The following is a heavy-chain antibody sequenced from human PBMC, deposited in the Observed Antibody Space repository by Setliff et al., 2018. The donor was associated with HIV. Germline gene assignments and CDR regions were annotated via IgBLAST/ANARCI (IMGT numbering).Heavy chain of an antibody. Sequence: PGGSLRLSCAASGFTFSSYWMSWVRQAPGKGLEWVANIKQDGSEKYYVDSVEGRFTISRDNAKNSLYLQMNSLRVEDTAVYYCARDSRIAAANSASFDFWGQGTLVTVSS. CDR2: IKQDGSEK. CDR1: GFTFSSYW. CDR3: ARDSRIAAANSASFDF. D-gene: IGHD6-13*01. J-gene: IGHJ4*02. V-gene: IGHV3-7*01.